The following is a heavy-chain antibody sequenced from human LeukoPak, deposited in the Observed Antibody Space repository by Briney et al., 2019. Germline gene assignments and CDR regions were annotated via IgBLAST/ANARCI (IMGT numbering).Heavy chain of an antibody. V-gene: IGHV3-30*02. D-gene: IGHD3-16*01. CDR3: ARLTPNWFDP. J-gene: IGHJ5*02. Sequence: PGGSLRLSCAASGFTFSSYGMHWVRQAPGKGLEWVAFIRYDGSNKYYADSVKGRFTISRDNSKNTLYLQMNSLRAEDTAVYYCARLTPNWFDPWGQETLVTVSS. CDR2: IRYDGSNK. CDR1: GFTFSSYG.